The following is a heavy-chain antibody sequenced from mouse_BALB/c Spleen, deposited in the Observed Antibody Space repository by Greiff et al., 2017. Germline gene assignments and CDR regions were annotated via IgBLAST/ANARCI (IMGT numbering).Heavy chain of an antibody. D-gene: IGHD1-1*01. CDR1: GFNIKDYY. CDR2: IDPENGNT. CDR3: ARDSYYYGSSYGGTWFAY. V-gene: IGHV14-1*02. Sequence: VQLQQSGAELVRPGALVKLSCKASGFNIKDYYMHWVKQRPEQGLEWIGWIDPENGNTIYDPKFQGKASITADTSSNTAYLQLSSLTSEDTAVYYCARDSYYYGSSYGGTWFAYWGQGTLVTVSA. J-gene: IGHJ3*01.